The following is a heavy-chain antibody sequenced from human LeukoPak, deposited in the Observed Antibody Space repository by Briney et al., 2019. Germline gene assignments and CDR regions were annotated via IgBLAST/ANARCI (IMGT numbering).Heavy chain of an antibody. J-gene: IGHJ3*02. CDR2: IIPIFGTA. CDR3: ARGMVRAPDAFDI. CDR1: GGTFSSYA. V-gene: IGHV1-69*05. Sequence: GASVKVSCEASGGTFSSYAISWVRQAPGQGLEWMGGIIPIFGTANYARKFQGGVTITTDESTSTAYMELSSLRSEDTAVYYCARGMVRAPDAFDIWGQGTMVTVSS. D-gene: IGHD3-10*01.